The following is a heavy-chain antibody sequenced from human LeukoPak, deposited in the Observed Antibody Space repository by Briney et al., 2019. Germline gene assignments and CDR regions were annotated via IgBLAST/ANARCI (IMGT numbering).Heavy chain of an antibody. J-gene: IGHJ4*02. V-gene: IGHV4-34*01. CDR1: GGSFSGYY. Sequence: AETLSLTCAVYGGSFSGYYWSWLRQPPGKGLEWIGEINHSGSTNYNPSLKSRVTISVDTSKNQFSLKLSSVTAADTAVYYCARRAGAYSHPYDYWGQGTLVTVSS. D-gene: IGHD4/OR15-4a*01. CDR3: ARRAGAYSHPYDY. CDR2: INHSGST.